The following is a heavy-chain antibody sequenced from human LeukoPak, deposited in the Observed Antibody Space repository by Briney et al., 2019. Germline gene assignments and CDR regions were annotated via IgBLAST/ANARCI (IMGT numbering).Heavy chain of an antibody. Sequence: GGSLRLSCAASGFTFSSYAMSWVRQAPGKGLEWVSAISGSGGSTYYADSVKGRFTISRDNSKNTLYLQMNSLRAEDTAVYYCAKTGGSGSYGTYFDYWGQGTLVTVSS. CDR3: AKTGGSGSYGTYFDY. CDR2: ISGSGGST. V-gene: IGHV3-23*01. D-gene: IGHD3-10*01. CDR1: GFTFSSYA. J-gene: IGHJ4*02.